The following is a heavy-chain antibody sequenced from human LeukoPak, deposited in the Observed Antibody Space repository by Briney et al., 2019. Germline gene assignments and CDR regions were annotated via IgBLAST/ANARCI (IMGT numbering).Heavy chain of an antibody. Sequence: GGSLRLSCAASGFTFSSYAMSWVRQAPGKGLEWVSYIRSSSSSTIYYADSVKGRFTISRDNAKNSLYLQMNSLRAEDTAVYYCARVSVAGTDFDYWGQGTLVTVSS. CDR1: GFTFSSYA. CDR3: ARVSVAGTDFDY. V-gene: IGHV3-48*01. D-gene: IGHD6-19*01. CDR2: IRSSSSSTI. J-gene: IGHJ4*02.